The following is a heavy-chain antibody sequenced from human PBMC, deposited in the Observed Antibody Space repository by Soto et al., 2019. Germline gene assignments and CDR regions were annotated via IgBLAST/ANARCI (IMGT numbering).Heavy chain of an antibody. CDR2: IYHSGST. D-gene: IGHD3-22*01. V-gene: IGHV4-30-2*01. J-gene: IGHJ4*02. Sequence: SETLSLTCAVSGGSISSGGYSWSWIRQPPGKGLEWIGYIYHSGSTYYNPSLKSRVTISVDRSKNQFSLKLSSVTAADTAVYYCARAMRDYFDYWGQGTLVTVSS. CDR3: ARAMRDYFDY. CDR1: GGSISSGGYS.